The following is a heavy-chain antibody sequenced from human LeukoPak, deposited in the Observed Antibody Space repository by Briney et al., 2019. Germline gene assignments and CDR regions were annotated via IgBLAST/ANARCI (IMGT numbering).Heavy chain of an antibody. Sequence: SETLSLTCTVSGGSIGSYYWSWIRQPPGKGLEWIGYIYYSGSTNCNPSLKSRVTISVDTSKNQFSLKLSSITAADTAVYYCARAYSGSSGVFEYWGQGTLVTVSS. V-gene: IGHV4-59*08. CDR3: ARAYSGSSGVFEY. J-gene: IGHJ4*02. D-gene: IGHD3-10*01. CDR1: GGSIGSYY. CDR2: IYYSGST.